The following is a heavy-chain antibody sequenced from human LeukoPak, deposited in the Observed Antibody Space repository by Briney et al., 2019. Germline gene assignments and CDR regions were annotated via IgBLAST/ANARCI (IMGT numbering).Heavy chain of an antibody. Sequence: SETLSLTCAVYGGSFSGYYWSWIRQPPGKGLEWIGEINHSGSTNYNPSLKSRVTISVDTSKNQFSLKLSSVTAADTAVYYCARGPRYFDRRVDYWGQGTLVTVSS. CDR1: GGSFSGYY. CDR3: ARGPRYFDRRVDY. CDR2: INHSGST. J-gene: IGHJ4*02. D-gene: IGHD3-9*01. V-gene: IGHV4-34*01.